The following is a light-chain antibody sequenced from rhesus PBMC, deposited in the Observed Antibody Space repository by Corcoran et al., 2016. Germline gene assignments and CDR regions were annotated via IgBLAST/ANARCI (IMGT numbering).Light chain of an antibody. V-gene: IGKV4-1*01. J-gene: IGKJ1*01. CDR2: VAS. Sequence: DIVMTQSPDSLAVSLGEKFTINCKSSQSLLYSSNNKNYLAWYQHKPGQAPKLLLYVASARDSGVPHVIRGSGSRTEFTVTISGLQAEDVAVYYCQQYYSSPWTFGQGTKVEIK. CDR1: QSLLYSSNNKNY. CDR3: QQYYSSPWT.